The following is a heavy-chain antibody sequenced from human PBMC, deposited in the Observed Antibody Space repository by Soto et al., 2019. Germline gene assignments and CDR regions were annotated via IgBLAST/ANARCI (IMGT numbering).Heavy chain of an antibody. CDR1: GASISRCENY. CDR2: IYCSGPT. CDR3: ARDKGGKLIKGSGMDV. D-gene: IGHD3-10*01. Sequence: QVQLQESGPGLVKPSQTLSLTCTVSGASISRCENYWSWIRQRPGQGLEWIGYIYCSGPTYYNPSLKSRVTMSLDTSKNQCTLNLSSVTAADTAVYFCARDKGGKLIKGSGMDVWGQGTTVTVSS. V-gene: IGHV4-31*03. J-gene: IGHJ6*02.